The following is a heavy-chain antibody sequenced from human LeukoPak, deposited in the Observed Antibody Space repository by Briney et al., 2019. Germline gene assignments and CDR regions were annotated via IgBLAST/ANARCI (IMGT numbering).Heavy chain of an antibody. J-gene: IGHJ4*02. CDR2: IWYDGSNK. Sequence: GGSLRLSCAASGFTFSSYGMPWVRQAPGKGLEWVAVIWYDGSNKYYADSVKGRFTISRDNSKNTLYLQMNSLRAEDTAVYYCARDHRASPVYYFDYWGQGTLVTVSS. CDR1: GFTFSSYG. V-gene: IGHV3-33*01. CDR3: ARDHRASPVYYFDY.